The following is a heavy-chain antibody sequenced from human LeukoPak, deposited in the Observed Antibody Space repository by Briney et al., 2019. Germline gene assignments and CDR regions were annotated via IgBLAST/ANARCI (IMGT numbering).Heavy chain of an antibody. V-gene: IGHV3-74*01. J-gene: IGHJ4*02. CDR3: VREPYCSGGSCYTSGFDC. CDR1: GFPFSPYW. Sequence: GGSLRLSCAASGFPFSPYWMHWVRQAPGKGLVWVSRIKNDGSSTTYADFVKGRFTISRDNAKNTLYLQMNSLRAEDTAVYYCVREPYCSGGSCYTSGFDCWGQGTLVTVSS. D-gene: IGHD2-15*01. CDR2: IKNDGSST.